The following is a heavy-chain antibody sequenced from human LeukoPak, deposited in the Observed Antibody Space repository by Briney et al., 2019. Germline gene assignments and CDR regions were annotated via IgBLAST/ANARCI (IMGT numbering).Heavy chain of an antibody. J-gene: IGHJ4*02. CDR3: ARAPTVLVGYCSSSSCQADY. Sequence: GGSLRLSCAASGFTFSSYWMSWVRQAPGKGLEWVSAISGDSRYIYYADSVRGRFTISRDNAENSLYLQMNSLRVEDTAVYYCARAPTVLVGYCSSSSCQADYWGQGTLVTVSS. CDR2: ISGDSRYI. V-gene: IGHV3-21*01. D-gene: IGHD2-2*01. CDR1: GFTFSSYW.